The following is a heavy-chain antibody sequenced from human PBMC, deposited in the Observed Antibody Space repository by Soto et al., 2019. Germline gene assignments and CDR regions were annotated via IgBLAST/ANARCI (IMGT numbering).Heavy chain of an antibody. D-gene: IGHD2-15*01. CDR2: ISYGGTT. CDR1: GGSMNSGGYC. Sequence: QVQLQESGPGLVKPSQTLSLTCTVSGGSMNSGGYCWNWIRQHPGEGLEWIGCISYGGTTSYNPSLKRRLTLSVDTSKNQFSLMLNSVTAADTAVYYCSRGILVWGQGTLITVSS. J-gene: IGHJ4*02. V-gene: IGHV4-31*03. CDR3: SRGILV.